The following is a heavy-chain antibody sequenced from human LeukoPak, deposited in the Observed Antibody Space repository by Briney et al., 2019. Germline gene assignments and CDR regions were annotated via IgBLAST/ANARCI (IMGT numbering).Heavy chain of an antibody. V-gene: IGHV3-23*01. CDR3: AKDPGYDFWSGYKDNWFDP. D-gene: IGHD3-3*01. J-gene: IGHJ5*02. CDR2: ISGSGGST. CDR1: GFTFSSYA. Sequence: GGSLRPSCAASGFTFSSYAMSWVRQAPGKGLEWVSAISGSGGSTYYADSVKGRVTISRENSKNTLYLQMNSLRAEDTAVYYCAKDPGYDFWSGYKDNWFDPWGQGTLVTVSS.